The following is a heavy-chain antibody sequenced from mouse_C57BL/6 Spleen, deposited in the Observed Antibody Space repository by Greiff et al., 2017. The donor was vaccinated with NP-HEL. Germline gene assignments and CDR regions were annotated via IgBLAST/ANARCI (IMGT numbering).Heavy chain of an antibody. V-gene: IGHV7-3*01. CDR3: ARSYYDYEGGNAMDY. J-gene: IGHJ4*01. D-gene: IGHD2-4*01. CDR1: GFTFTDYY. CDR2: IRNKANGYTT. Sequence: EVKLVESGGGLVQPGGSLSLSCAASGFTFTDYYMSWVRQPPGKALEWLGFIRNKANGYTTEYSASVKGRFTISRDNSQSILYLQMNALRAEDSATYYCARSYYDYEGGNAMDYWGQGTSVTVSS.